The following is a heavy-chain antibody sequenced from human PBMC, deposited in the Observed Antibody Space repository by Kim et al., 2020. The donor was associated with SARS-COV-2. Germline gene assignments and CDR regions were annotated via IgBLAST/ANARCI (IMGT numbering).Heavy chain of an antibody. Sequence: ASVKVSCKASGYTFTSYAMNWVRQAPGQGLEWMGWINTNTGNPTYAQGFTGRFVFSLDTSVSTAYLQISSLKAEDTAVYYCVRGRESWFGEFDGMDVWGQGTTVTVSS. CDR1: GYTFTSYA. V-gene: IGHV7-4-1*02. J-gene: IGHJ6*02. CDR2: INTNTGNP. CDR3: VRGRESWFGEFDGMDV. D-gene: IGHD3-10*01.